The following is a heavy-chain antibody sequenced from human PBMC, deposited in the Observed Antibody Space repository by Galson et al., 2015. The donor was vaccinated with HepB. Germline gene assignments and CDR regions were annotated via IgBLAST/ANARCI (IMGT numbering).Heavy chain of an antibody. D-gene: IGHD6-13*01. CDR1: GGTFSSYA. V-gene: IGHV1-69*13. J-gene: IGHJ4*02. Sequence: SVKVSCKASGGTFSSYAISWVRQAPGQGLEWMGGIIPIFGTANYAQKFQGRVTITADESTSTAYMELSSLRSEDTAVYYCARDHTRNPGYSSSWYGAFDYWGQGTLVTVSS. CDR2: IIPIFGTA. CDR3: ARDHTRNPGYSSSWYGAFDY.